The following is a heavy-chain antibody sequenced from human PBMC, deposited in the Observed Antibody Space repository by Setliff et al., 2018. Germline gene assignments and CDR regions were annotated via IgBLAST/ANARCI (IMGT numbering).Heavy chain of an antibody. CDR2: INHSGST. CDR1: GGSFSTYY. Sequence: ASETLSLTCAVYGGSFSTYYWIWIRQPPGKGLEWIGEINHSGSTNYNPSLKSRVTISVDTSKNQFSLKLSSVTAADTAVYYCVLRLGELSFEEAFDIWGQGTMVTVSS. J-gene: IGHJ3*02. CDR3: VLRLGELSFEEAFDI. D-gene: IGHD3-16*02. V-gene: IGHV4-34*01.